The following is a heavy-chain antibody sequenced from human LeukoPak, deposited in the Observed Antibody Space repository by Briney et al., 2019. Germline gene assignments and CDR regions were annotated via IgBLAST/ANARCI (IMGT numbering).Heavy chain of an antibody. J-gene: IGHJ6*02. D-gene: IGHD3-10*01. CDR1: GFTFSDYY. Sequence: GGSLRLSCAASGFTFSDYYMSWIRQAPGKGLEWVSCISSSGSTIYYADSVKGRFTISRDNAKNSLYLQMNSLRAEDTAVYYCARDRVLWFGELFGGMDVWGQGTTVTVSS. V-gene: IGHV3-11*01. CDR3: ARDRVLWFGELFGGMDV. CDR2: ISSSGSTI.